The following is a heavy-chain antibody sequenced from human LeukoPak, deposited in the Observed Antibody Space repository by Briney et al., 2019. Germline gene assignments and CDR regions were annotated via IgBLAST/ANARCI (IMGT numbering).Heavy chain of an antibody. Sequence: GGSLRLSCAASGFIVSSSYMTWVRQAPGEGLEWVSVIYSGGSTYYADSVKGRFAISRDSSKNTLYLQMDGLRAEDTAVYYCARGRVGATTCFDYWGQGTLVTVSS. D-gene: IGHD1-26*01. J-gene: IGHJ4*02. CDR1: GFIVSSSY. CDR2: IYSGGST. CDR3: ARGRVGATTCFDY. V-gene: IGHV3-66*02.